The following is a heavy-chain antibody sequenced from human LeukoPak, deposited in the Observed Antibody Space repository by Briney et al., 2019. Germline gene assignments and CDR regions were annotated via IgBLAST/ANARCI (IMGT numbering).Heavy chain of an antibody. J-gene: IGHJ3*02. CDR2: IYYSGST. Sequence: PSETLSLTCTVSGGSISSYYWSWIRQPPGKGLEWIGYIYYSGSTNYNPSLKSRVTISVDTSKNQFSLKLSSVTAADTAVYYCARDSYYYDSSGYYNAFDIWGQGTMVTVS. CDR3: ARDSYYYDSSGYYNAFDI. V-gene: IGHV4-59*01. CDR1: GGSISSYY. D-gene: IGHD3-22*01.